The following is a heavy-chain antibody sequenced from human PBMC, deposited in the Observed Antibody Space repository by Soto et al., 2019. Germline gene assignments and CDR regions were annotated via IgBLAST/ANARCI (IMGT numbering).Heavy chain of an antibody. CDR3: ATRLTVFGLLIPPFDH. CDR1: GGCFNGYY. D-gene: IGHD3-3*01. V-gene: IGHV4-34*01. Sequence: XASLSLTCAVCGGCFNGYYLNWIGQPPGKGLEWIGEINHTGGTHYNPSLKSRVTMSVDTSKNQFSLRLSSVTAADTAIYYCATRLTVFGLLIPPFDHWGHGTQVTVSA. CDR2: INHTGGT. J-gene: IGHJ5*02.